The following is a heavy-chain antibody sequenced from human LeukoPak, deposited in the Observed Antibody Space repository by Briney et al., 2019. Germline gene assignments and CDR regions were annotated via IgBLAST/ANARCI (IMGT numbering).Heavy chain of an antibody. Sequence: PGGSLRLSCAASGFTFSDYAMSWVRQAPGKGLEWVSSTSDGGGNTYYADSVKGRFIISRDNAKDSLYLQMNSLRAEDMAVYYCAREPMYATFDAWGQGAMVTVSS. D-gene: IGHD2-8*01. J-gene: IGHJ3*01. CDR3: AREPMYATFDA. CDR2: TSDGGGNT. V-gene: IGHV3-23*01. CDR1: GFTFSDYA.